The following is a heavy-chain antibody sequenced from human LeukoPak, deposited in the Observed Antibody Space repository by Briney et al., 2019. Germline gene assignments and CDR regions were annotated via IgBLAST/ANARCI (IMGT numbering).Heavy chain of an antibody. V-gene: IGHV3-21*01. J-gene: IGHJ4*02. CDR3: ARASAGGGYYFDY. Sequence: PGGSLRLSCAASGFIFSSYSMNWVRQAPGKGLEWVSSISSSSSYIYYADSVKGRFTISRDNAKNSLYLQMNSLRAEDTAVYYCARASAGGGYYFDYWGQGTLVTVSS. CDR2: ISSSSSYI. D-gene: IGHD6-13*01. CDR1: GFIFSSYS.